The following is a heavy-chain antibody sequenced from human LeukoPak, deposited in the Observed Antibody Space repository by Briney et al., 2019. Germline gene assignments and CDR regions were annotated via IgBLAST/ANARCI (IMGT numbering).Heavy chain of an antibody. J-gene: IGHJ4*02. V-gene: IGHV3-30*18. Sequence: PGGSLRLSCAASGFTFSKYGMHWVRQAPGKGLEWVALISYDGSNKDYADSVKGRFTISRDNSKNTLYLQMNSLRAEDTAVYYCAKEYRLVAVAGTSYFDYWGQGTLVTVSS. D-gene: IGHD6-19*01. CDR1: GFTFSKYG. CDR2: ISYDGSNK. CDR3: AKEYRLVAVAGTSYFDY.